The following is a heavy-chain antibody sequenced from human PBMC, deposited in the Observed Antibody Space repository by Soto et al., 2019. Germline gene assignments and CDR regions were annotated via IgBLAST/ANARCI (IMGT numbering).Heavy chain of an antibody. CDR1: GGSFSDYA. V-gene: IGHV1-69*01. CDR2: IIPMLGIA. J-gene: IGHJ6*02. D-gene: IGHD3-22*01. Sequence: QVQLVQSGAEVKKPGSSVKVSCQASGGSFSDYAISWVRQAPGQGLEWMGGIIPMLGIADNAQKFQGRVIIAADDYTSTVYLELSGLRSDDTAVYYCERDGDYYATSGFQRDYHYYGMDVWGQGTTVTVAS. CDR3: ERDGDYYATSGFQRDYHYYGMDV.